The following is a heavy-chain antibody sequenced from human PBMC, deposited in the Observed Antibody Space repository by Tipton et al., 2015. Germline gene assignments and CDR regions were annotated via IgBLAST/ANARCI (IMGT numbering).Heavy chain of an antibody. CDR2: IGGEVKT. CDR3: AKDWGWWELGVAH. J-gene: IGHJ4*02. D-gene: IGHD1-26*01. CDR1: GFTFSNAW. Sequence: SLRLSCAASGFTFSNAWMNWVRQAPGKGLEWVSSIGGEVKTHYADSVKGRFTISRDNSKNTVYLQMNSLRVEDTAVYYCAKDWGWWELGVAHWGQGTLVAVSS. V-gene: IGHV3-23*01.